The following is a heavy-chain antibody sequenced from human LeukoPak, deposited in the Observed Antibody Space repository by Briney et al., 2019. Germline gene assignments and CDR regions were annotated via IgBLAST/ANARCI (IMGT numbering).Heavy chain of an antibody. V-gene: IGHV4-61*02. CDR3: ARDATLGGTKNSFDP. J-gene: IGHJ5*02. D-gene: IGHD1-26*01. CDR1: GGSISSGSYY. CDR2: IYTSGST. Sequence: KSSETLSLTCTVSGGSISSGSYYWSWIRQPAGKGLEWIGRIYTSGSTNYNPSLKSRVTISVDTSKNQFSLKLSSVTAADTAVYYCARDATLGGTKNSFDPWGQGTLVTVSS.